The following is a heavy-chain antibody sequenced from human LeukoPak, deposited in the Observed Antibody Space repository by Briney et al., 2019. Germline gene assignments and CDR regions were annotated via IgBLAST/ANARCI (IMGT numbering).Heavy chain of an antibody. CDR3: ARKLLSQSGWFDP. CDR1: GFTFSSYA. J-gene: IGHJ5*02. D-gene: IGHD2-21*02. CDR2: ISGSGGST. V-gene: IGHV3-23*01. Sequence: GGSLRLSCAASGFTFSSYAMSWVRQAPGKRLEWVSAISGSGGSTYYADSVKGRFTISRDNSKNTLYLRMNSLRAEDTAVYYCARKLLSQSGWFDPWGQGTLVTVSS.